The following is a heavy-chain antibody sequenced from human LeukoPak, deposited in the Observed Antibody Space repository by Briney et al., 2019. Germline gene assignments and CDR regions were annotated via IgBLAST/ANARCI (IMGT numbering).Heavy chain of an antibody. J-gene: IGHJ4*02. CDR2: INHSGST. V-gene: IGHV4-34*01. CDR1: GGSFSGYY. D-gene: IGHD6-19*01. CDR3: ARETGIAVAGSRGTLDY. Sequence: ASETLSLTCAVYGGSFSGYYWSWIRQPPGKGLEWIGEINHSGSTNYNPSLKSRVTISVDTSKNQFSLKLSSVTAADTAVYYCARETGIAVAGSRGTLDYWGQGTLVTVSS.